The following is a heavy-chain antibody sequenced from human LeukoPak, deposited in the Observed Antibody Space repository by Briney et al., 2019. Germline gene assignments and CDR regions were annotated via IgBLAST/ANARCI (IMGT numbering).Heavy chain of an antibody. CDR3: ASNLAANYHFYYGIDV. J-gene: IGHJ6*02. CDR1: GFTFSDYY. Sequence: GGSLRLSCAASGFTFSDYYMSWIRQAPGKGLEWVSFIKSGGSSIYYVDSVKGRFTISRDNAKNSLYLQMSSLRAEDTAVYYCASNLAANYHFYYGIDVWGQGTTVTVSS. V-gene: IGHV3-11*01. CDR2: IKSGGSSI. D-gene: IGHD1-26*01.